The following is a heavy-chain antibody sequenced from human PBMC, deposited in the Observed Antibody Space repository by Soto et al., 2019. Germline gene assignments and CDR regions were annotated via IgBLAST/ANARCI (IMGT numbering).Heavy chain of an antibody. CDR2: IYYSGST. V-gene: IGHV4-28*03. Sequence: SETLSLTCAVSGASISSSNWWSWIRQPPGKGLEWIGYIYYSGSTNYNPYLKSRVTISVDTSKNHFSLKLSSVTAADTAVYYCARGRSLYYDYWSGSNNQYYFDYWGQGTLVTVSS. CDR1: GASISSSNW. CDR3: ARGRSLYYDYWSGSNNQYYFDY. J-gene: IGHJ4*02. D-gene: IGHD3-3*01.